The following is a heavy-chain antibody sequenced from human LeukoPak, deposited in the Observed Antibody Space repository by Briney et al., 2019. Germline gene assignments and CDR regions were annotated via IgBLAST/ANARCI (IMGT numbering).Heavy chain of an antibody. CDR3: ARRLGSTWTYYFDY. CDR2: IYYSGST. J-gene: IGHJ4*02. D-gene: IGHD6-13*01. Sequence: SETLSLTCTVSGGSISSSSCYWGWIRQPPGKGPEWIGSIYYSGSTYYNPSLKSRVTISVDTSMNQFSLKLTSVTAADTAVYYCARRLGSTWTYYFDYWGQGTLVTVSS. V-gene: IGHV4-39*01. CDR1: GGSISSSSCY.